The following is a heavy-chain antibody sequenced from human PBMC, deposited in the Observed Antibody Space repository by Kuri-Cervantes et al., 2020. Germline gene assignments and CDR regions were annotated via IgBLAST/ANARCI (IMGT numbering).Heavy chain of an antibody. CDR1: GSTVISNY. CDR2: IYRGGST. J-gene: IGHJ6*02. Sequence: GGSRRLSCAAPGSTVISNYMSWVRQAPGKGLEWGSVIYRGGSTYYADSVKSRFTISRDNSKNTLYLQMNSLRAEVTAVYYCAKDQEIVVVCGSVHYYYYGMDVWGQGTTVTVSS. V-gene: IGHV3-66*01. D-gene: IGHD2-15*01. CDR3: AKDQEIVVVCGSVHYYYYGMDV.